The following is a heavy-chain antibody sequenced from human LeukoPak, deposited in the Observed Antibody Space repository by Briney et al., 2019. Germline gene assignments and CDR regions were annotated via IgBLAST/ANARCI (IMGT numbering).Heavy chain of an antibody. D-gene: IGHD6-25*01. CDR2: ISGSGGST. J-gene: IGHJ4*02. Sequence: GGSLRLSCAASGFTFSSYGMSWVRQAPGKGLEWVSAISGSGGSTYYADSVKGRFTISRDNSKNTLYLQMNTLTADDTAMYYCAKAYSSGWTYFDYWGQGALVTVSS. CDR1: GFTFSSYG. V-gene: IGHV3-23*01. CDR3: AKAYSSGWTYFDY.